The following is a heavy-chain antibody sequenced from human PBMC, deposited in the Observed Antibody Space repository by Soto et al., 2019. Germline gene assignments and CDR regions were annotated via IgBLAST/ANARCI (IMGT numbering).Heavy chain of an antibody. D-gene: IGHD3-22*01. V-gene: IGHV3-53*04. CDR3: ARSYYDSSASYASYGMDV. Sequence: GGSLRLSCAASGFTVSSNYMSWVRQAPGKGLEWVSVIYSGGSTYYADSVKGRFTISRHNSKNTLYLQMNSLRAEDTAVYYCARSYYDSSASYASYGMDVWGQVTTVTVS. J-gene: IGHJ6*02. CDR2: IYSGGST. CDR1: GFTVSSNY.